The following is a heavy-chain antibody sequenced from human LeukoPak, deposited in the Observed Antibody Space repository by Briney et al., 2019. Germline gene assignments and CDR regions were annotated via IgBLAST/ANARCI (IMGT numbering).Heavy chain of an antibody. J-gene: IGHJ4*02. V-gene: IGHV1-18*01. D-gene: IGHD6-19*01. CDR1: GYTFTSYS. CDR2: ISTYNGDT. Sequence: ASVKVSCKASGYTFTSYSITWVRQAPGQGLEWMGWISTYNGDTDYAQKLQGRVTMTTDPSTSTADMELRSLRSDDTAVYYCARGKAVAYDYWGQGTLATVSS. CDR3: ARGKAVAYDY.